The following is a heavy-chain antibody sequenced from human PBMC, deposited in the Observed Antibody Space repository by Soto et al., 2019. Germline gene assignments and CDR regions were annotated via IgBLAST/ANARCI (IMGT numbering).Heavy chain of an antibody. CDR3: ARGLNEGYCSSTSCSFDY. J-gene: IGHJ4*02. CDR1: GGSFSGYY. CDR2: INHSGST. V-gene: IGHV4-34*01. Sequence: SETLSLTCAVYGGSFSGYYWSWIRQPPGKGLEWIGEINHSGSTNYNPSLKSRVTISVDTSKNQFSLTLSSVTAADTAVYYCARGLNEGYCSSTSCSFDYWGQGTLVTVSS. D-gene: IGHD2-2*01.